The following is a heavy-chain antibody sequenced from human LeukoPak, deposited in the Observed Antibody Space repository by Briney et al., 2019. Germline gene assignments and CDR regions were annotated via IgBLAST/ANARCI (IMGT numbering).Heavy chain of an antibody. CDR1: GYTFTGYY. CDR3: ARGLRLGELSVYFDY. Sequence: GASVKVSCKASGYTFTGYYMHWVRQAPGQGLEWMGWINPNSGGTNYAQKLQGWVTMTRDTSISTAYMELSRLRSDDTAVYYCARGLRLGELSVYFDYWGQGTLVTVSS. CDR2: INPNSGGT. J-gene: IGHJ4*02. V-gene: IGHV1-2*04. D-gene: IGHD3-16*02.